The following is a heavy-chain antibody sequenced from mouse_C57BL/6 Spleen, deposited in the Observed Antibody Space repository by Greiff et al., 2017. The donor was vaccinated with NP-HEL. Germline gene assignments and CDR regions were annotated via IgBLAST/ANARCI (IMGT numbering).Heavy chain of an antibody. CDR3: TTGYGNYVNYYAMDY. V-gene: IGHV14-4*01. D-gene: IGHD2-1*01. CDR2: IDPENGDT. Sequence: EVHLVESGAELVRPGASVKLSCTASGFNIKDDYMHWVKQRPEQGLEWIGWIDPENGDTEYASKFQGKATITADTSSNTAYLQLSSLTSEDTAVYYCTTGYGNYVNYYAMDYWGQGTSVTVSS. J-gene: IGHJ4*01. CDR1: GFNIKDDY.